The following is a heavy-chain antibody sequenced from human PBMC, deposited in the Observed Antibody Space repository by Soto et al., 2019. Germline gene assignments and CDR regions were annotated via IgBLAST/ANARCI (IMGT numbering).Heavy chain of an antibody. J-gene: IGHJ4*01. CDR2: IYSGGST. CDR3: ARDSGYGSGSSVNHYLDC. CDR1: GFTVSSNY. Sequence: PGGSLRLSCAASGFTVSSNYMSWVRQAPGKGLEWVPVIYSGGSTYYADSVKGRFTISRDNSKNTLYLQMNSLRAEDTAVYYCARDSGYGSGSSVNHYLDCWGRGTLVTVSS. D-gene: IGHD3-10*01. V-gene: IGHV3-53*01.